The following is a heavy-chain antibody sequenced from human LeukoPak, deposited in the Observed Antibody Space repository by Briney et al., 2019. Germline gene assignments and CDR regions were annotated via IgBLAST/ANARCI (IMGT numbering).Heavy chain of an antibody. CDR2: ITSTSSSI. J-gene: IGHJ3*02. CDR3: ARNRYSKGYDAFDM. CDR1: GFPFSSYS. V-gene: IGHV3-48*02. Sequence: RGGSLRLSCAASGFPFSSYSMNWVRQAPGKGLQWLSYITSTSSSIYYADSVKGRFTISRDNAKNSVYLQMNSLRDEDTAVYYCARNRYSKGYDAFDMWGQGTMVTVSS. D-gene: IGHD5-18*01.